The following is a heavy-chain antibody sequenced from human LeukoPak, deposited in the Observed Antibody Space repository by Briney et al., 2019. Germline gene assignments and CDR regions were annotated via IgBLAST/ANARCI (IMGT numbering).Heavy chain of an antibody. J-gene: IGHJ4*02. D-gene: IGHD5-18*01. CDR1: GFTFNNYA. CDR2: ISYDGNNK. V-gene: IGHV3-30-3*01. CDR3: ARVEGGGYNYGPDY. Sequence: GRSLRLSCAASGFTFNNYAIHWVRQAPGKGLEWVAVISYDGNNKYYADSVKGRFTISRDNSKNTLYLQMNSLRAEDTAVYYCARVEGGGYNYGPDYWGQGTLVTVSS.